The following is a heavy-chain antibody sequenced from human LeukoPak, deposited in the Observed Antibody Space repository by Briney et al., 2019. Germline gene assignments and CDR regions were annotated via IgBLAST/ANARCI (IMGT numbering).Heavy chain of an antibody. Sequence: SETLSLTCAVYGGSFSGYYWSWIRQHPGKGLEWIGYIYYSGSTYYNPSLKSRFTISVDTPKNQFSLKLSSVTAADTAVYYCARASRVVSGDDYYYVMDVWGQGTPVTVSS. J-gene: IGHJ6*02. V-gene: IGHV4-31*11. D-gene: IGHD7-27*01. CDR3: ARASRVVSGDDYYYVMDV. CDR2: IYYSGST. CDR1: GGSFSGYY.